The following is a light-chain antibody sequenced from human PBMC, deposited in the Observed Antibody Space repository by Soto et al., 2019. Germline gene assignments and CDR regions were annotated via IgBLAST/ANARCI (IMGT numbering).Light chain of an antibody. CDR3: QQYGSSPPT. V-gene: IGKV3-20*01. J-gene: IGKJ4*01. Sequence: IALTQSPGTMSLSPGESATISCRASQSVSSSYLAWYQQKPGQAPRLLIYGASSRATGIPDRFSGSGSGTDFTLTISSLEPEDFAMYYCQQYGSSPPTLGGGTKVEIK. CDR2: GAS. CDR1: QSVSSSY.